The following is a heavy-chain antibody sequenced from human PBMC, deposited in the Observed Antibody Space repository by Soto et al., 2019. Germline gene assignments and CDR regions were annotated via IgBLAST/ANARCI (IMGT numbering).Heavy chain of an antibody. J-gene: IGHJ5*02. V-gene: IGHV4-59*01. CDR3: ASVSLVGNPLHP. D-gene: IGHD2-8*02. Sequence: SETLSLTCTVSGGSISSYYWSWIRQPPGKRLEWIGYIYSSGSTNYNPSLKSRVTISVDTSKNQFSLKLSSVTAADTAVYYCASVSLVGNPLHPRGPGTLLTVSS. CDR2: IYSSGST. CDR1: GGSISSYY.